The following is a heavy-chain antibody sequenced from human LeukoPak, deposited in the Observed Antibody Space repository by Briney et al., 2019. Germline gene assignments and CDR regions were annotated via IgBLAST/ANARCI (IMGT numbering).Heavy chain of an antibody. V-gene: IGHV1-18*01. D-gene: IGHD3-3*01. CDR3: ARDPSRATYYDFWSGYYTLDY. CDR2: ISAYNGNT. Sequence: ASVKVSCKASGYTFTSYGISWVRQAPGQGLEWMGWISAYNGNTNYVQKLQGRVTMTTDTSTSTAYMELRSLRSDDTAVYYCARDPSRATYYDFWSGYYTLDYWGQGTLVTVSS. CDR1: GYTFTSYG. J-gene: IGHJ4*02.